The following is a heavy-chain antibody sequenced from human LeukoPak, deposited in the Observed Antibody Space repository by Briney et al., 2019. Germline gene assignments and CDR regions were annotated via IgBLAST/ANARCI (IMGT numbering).Heavy chain of an antibody. J-gene: IGHJ6*03. CDR3: ARGRPYDFWSGPTYYYYYMDV. CDR1: GFTFTSSA. CDR2: IVVGSGNT. V-gene: IGHV1-58*02. D-gene: IGHD3-3*01. Sequence: ASVKVSCKASGFTFTSSAMQWVRQARGQRLEWIGWIVVGSGNTNYAQKFQERVTITRDMSTSTAYMELSSLRSEDTAVYYCARGRPYDFWSGPTYYYYYMDVWGKGTTVTVSS.